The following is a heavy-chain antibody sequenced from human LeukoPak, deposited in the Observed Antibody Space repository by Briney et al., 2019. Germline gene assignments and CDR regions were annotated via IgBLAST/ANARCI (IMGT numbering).Heavy chain of an antibody. J-gene: IGHJ4*02. CDR1: GYSISRGYY. CDR3: TSLGWEFYGY. V-gene: IGHV4-38-2*01. D-gene: IGHD1-26*01. CDR2: IYHSGST. Sequence: SETLSLTCAVSGYSISRGYYWGWIRQPPGKGLEWIGSIYHSGSTYYNPSLKSRVTISVDTSKNQFSLKLSSVTAADTAVYYCTSLGWEFYGYWGQGTLVTVSS.